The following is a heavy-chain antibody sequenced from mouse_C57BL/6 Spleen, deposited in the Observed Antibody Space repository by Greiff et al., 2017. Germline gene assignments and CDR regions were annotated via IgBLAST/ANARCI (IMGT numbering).Heavy chain of an antibody. Sequence: QVQLQQPGAELVRPGSSVKLSCKASGYTFTSYWMHWVKQRPIQGLEWIGNIDPSDSETHYNQKFKDKATLTVDKSSSTAYMQLSSLTSEDSAVYYCARGDGNFLYYFDYWGQGTTLTVSS. CDR3: ARGDGNFLYYFDY. J-gene: IGHJ2*01. CDR2: IDPSDSET. D-gene: IGHD2-1*01. CDR1: GYTFTSYW. V-gene: IGHV1-52*01.